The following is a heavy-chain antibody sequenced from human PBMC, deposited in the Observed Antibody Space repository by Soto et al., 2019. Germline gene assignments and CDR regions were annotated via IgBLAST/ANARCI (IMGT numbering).Heavy chain of an antibody. CDR3: DRVLYRNVIHA. CDR1: GYIFSDYY. J-gene: IGHJ4*02. Sequence: ASVKVSCKASGYIFSDYYIHWVRQAPGQGLEWMGWIDPRNGGTKYAQKFQDRLTMTTDTSTSTAFLELRRLRLDDTAVFFCDRVLYRNVIHAWGQGTLVTVSS. D-gene: IGHD5-18*01. CDR2: IDPRNGGT. V-gene: IGHV1-2*02.